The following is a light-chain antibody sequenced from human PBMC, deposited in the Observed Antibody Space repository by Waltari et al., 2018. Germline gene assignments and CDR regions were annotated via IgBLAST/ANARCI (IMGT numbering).Light chain of an antibody. J-gene: IGLJ3*02. CDR1: SSNIGSNF. CDR2: WNH. CDR3: AAWDDSLRRKV. Sequence: QSVLTQPPSVSGTPGQRVTISCSGSSSNIGSNFVYWYQQFPGTAPKLPNHWNHQRPSGVPDPLSGSKSGTSPSLAISGLRSEDEADYYCAAWDDSLRRKVFGGGTKLTVL. V-gene: IGLV1-47*01.